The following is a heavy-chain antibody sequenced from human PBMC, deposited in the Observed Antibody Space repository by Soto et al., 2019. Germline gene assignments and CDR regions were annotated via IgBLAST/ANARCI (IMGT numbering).Heavy chain of an antibody. CDR2: MQPSTGRT. CDR1: GYSFTSLD. CDR3: ARGVSAGVDY. Sequence: SVKVSCKASGYSFTSLDINWVRQTAGQGLEWMGWMQPSTGRTGYAQKFQGRVTMTRDTSINTAYMELTTLTSDDTAFYYCARGVSAGVDYWGQGTLVTVSS. V-gene: IGHV1-8*01. D-gene: IGHD1-26*01. J-gene: IGHJ4*02.